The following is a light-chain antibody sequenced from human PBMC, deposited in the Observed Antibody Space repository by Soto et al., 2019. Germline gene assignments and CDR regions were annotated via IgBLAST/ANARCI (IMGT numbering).Light chain of an antibody. J-gene: IGKJ2*01. CDR1: QSVLYSSNNKNY. CDR2: WSS. V-gene: IGKV4-1*01. Sequence: DIVMTQSPDSLAVSLGERATIHCKSSQSVLYSSNNKNYLAWYQQKPRQPPKLLIYWSSTREYGVPDRFSGSGSGTYFTLTISSLQPEDVAAYYCHQYYSRPYTFGQGTKLEIK. CDR3: HQYYSRPYT.